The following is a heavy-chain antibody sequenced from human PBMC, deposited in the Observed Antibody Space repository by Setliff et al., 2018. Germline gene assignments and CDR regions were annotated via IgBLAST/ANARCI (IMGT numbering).Heavy chain of an antibody. CDR3: ARVGGYASGWHGIEAFDI. V-gene: IGHV1-2*02. D-gene: IGHD6-19*01. CDR1: GYIFTNYY. J-gene: IGHJ3*02. CDR2: INANTGGT. Sequence: ASVKVSCKTSGYIFTNYYIHWVRQAPGQGLEWMGWINANTGGTREVQKFQGRVTMTRDTSIDTAYMEVNRLTYDDTAVYYCARVGGYASGWHGIEAFDIWGQGTKVTVS.